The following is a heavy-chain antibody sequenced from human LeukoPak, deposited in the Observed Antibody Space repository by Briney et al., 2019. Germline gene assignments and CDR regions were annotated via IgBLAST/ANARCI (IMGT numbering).Heavy chain of an antibody. CDR3: ATDPGEIVPAAKGPRGDYCYGMDV. CDR1: GYTLTELS. Sequence: ASVKVSCKVSGYTLTELSMHWVRQAPGKGLEWMGGYDPEDGETIYAQKFQGRVTMTEDTSTDTAYMELNSLRSDDTAVYYCATDPGEIVPAAKGPRGDYCYGMDVWGQGTTVTVSS. V-gene: IGHV1-24*01. CDR2: YDPEDGET. D-gene: IGHD2-2*01. J-gene: IGHJ6*02.